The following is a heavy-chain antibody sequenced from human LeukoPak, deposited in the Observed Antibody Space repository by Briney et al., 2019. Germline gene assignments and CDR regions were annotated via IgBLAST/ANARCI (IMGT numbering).Heavy chain of an antibody. CDR1: GYTFTNYY. CDR2: INPKSGDT. D-gene: IGHD5-12*01. J-gene: IGHJ1*01. Sequence: GASLKVSCKASGYTFTNYYIHWVRQAPGQGLEWMGWINPKSGDTKYAQKFQVRVTMTRDSSISTAYLELSSLRSDDTAVYYCARDRLGGYSYGSPFQHWGQGTLVTVAS. CDR3: ARDRLGGYSYGSPFQH. V-gene: IGHV1-2*02.